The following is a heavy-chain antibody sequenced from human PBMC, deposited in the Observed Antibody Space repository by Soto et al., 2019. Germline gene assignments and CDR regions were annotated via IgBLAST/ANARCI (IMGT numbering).Heavy chain of an antibody. CDR1: GFTFDDYA. CDR3: AKDIRDYGDPRYFDL. Sequence: EVQLVESGGGLVQPGRSLRLSCAASGFTFDDYAMHWVRQAPGKGLEWVSGISWNSGSIGYADSVKGRFTISRDNAMNSLYLQMNSLRAEDTALYYCAKDIRDYGDPRYFDLWGRGTLVTVSS. V-gene: IGHV3-9*01. CDR2: ISWNSGSI. D-gene: IGHD4-17*01. J-gene: IGHJ2*01.